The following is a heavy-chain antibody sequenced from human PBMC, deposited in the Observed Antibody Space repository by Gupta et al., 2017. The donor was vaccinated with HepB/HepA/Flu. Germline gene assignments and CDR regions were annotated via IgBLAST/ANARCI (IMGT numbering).Heavy chain of an antibody. CDR3: ARGGYSGVFDY. CDR2: ISSSINYI. J-gene: IGHJ4*02. D-gene: IGHD2-15*01. Sequence: EVQRVESGRGLVKPGGSLRLSCAASGFTFSSYSMNWVRQAPGKGLEWVSSISSSINYIYYPDSMKGRFTISRDNDKNSLYLQMNSLRAEDTAVYYCARGGYSGVFDYWGQGTLVTVSS. CDR1: GFTFSSYS. V-gene: IGHV3-21*01.